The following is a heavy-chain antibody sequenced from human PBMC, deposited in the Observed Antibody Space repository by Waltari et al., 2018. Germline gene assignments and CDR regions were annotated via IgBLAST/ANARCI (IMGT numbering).Heavy chain of an antibody. D-gene: IGHD5-12*01. CDR2: IKQDGSEK. J-gene: IGHJ4*02. CDR1: GFPFSSYW. Sequence: EVQLVESGGGLVQPGGSLRLSCAASGFPFSSYWMSWVRQATGKGLEWVANIKQDGSEKYYVDSVKGRFTISRDNAKNSLYLQMNSLRAEDTAVYYCARDGVATINYWGQGTLVTVSS. V-gene: IGHV3-7*01. CDR3: ARDGVATINY.